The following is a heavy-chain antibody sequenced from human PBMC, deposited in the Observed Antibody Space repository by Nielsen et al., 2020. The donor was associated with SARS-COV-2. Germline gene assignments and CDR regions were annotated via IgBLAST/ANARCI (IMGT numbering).Heavy chain of an antibody. Sequence: GGSLRLSCAASGFTFDDYAMHWVRQAPGKGLEWVSGISWNSGSIGYADSVKGRFTISRDNAKNSLYLQMNSLRAEDTALYYCAKDITVVPAAMPGGFDYWGQGTLVTVSS. D-gene: IGHD2-2*01. J-gene: IGHJ4*02. CDR2: ISWNSGSI. CDR1: GFTFDDYA. CDR3: AKDITVVPAAMPGGFDY. V-gene: IGHV3-9*01.